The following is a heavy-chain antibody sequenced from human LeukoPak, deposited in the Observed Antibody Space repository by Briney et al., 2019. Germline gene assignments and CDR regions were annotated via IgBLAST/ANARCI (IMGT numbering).Heavy chain of an antibody. Sequence: GGSLRLSCAASGFTFSSYEMNWVRQAPGKGLEWVSYISSSGSTIYYADSVKGRFTVSRDNAKNSLYLQMNSLRAEDTAVYYCARGDSGSYYFDYWGQGTLVTVSS. V-gene: IGHV3-48*03. D-gene: IGHD1-26*01. J-gene: IGHJ4*02. CDR1: GFTFSSYE. CDR2: ISSSGSTI. CDR3: ARGDSGSYYFDY.